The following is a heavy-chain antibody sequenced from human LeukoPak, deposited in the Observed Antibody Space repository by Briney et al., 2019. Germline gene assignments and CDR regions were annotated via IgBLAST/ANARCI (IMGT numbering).Heavy chain of an antibody. CDR3: AREDYYDSSGNLDY. Sequence: GGSLRLSCAASGFTFDDYAMHWVRQAPGKGLEWVSLISWDGGSTYYADSVKGRFTISRDNSKNSLYLQMNSLRAEDTALYYCAREDYYDSSGNLDYWGQGTLVTVSS. CDR1: GFTFDDYA. J-gene: IGHJ4*02. V-gene: IGHV3-43D*04. CDR2: ISWDGGST. D-gene: IGHD3-22*01.